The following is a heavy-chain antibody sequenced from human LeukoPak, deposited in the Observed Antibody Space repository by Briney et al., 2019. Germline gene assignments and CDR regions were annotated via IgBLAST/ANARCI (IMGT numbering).Heavy chain of an antibody. V-gene: IGHV4-59*01. CDR1: GGSISSYY. CDR3: ARFDGYYGMDV. Sequence: SETLSLTCTVSGGSISSYYWSWIRQPPGKGLEWIGYIYYSGSTNYNSSLKSRVTISVDTSKNQFSLKMSSVTAADTAVYYCARFDGYYGMDVWGKGTTVTVSS. J-gene: IGHJ6*04. CDR2: IYYSGST. D-gene: IGHD5-24*01.